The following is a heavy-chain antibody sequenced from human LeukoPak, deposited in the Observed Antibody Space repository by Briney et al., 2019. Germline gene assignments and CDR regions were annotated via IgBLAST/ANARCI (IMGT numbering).Heavy chain of an antibody. CDR3: ARVPYDSSGYYYDY. J-gene: IGHJ4*02. D-gene: IGHD3-22*01. Sequence: ASVKVSCKASGYTFTSYDFNWVRQATGQRPEWMGWMSPNSGDTGYAQKFQDRVTMTRDTSTSTVYMELSSLRSEDTAVYYCARVPYDSSGYYYDYWGQGTLVTVSS. CDR1: GYTFTSYD. V-gene: IGHV1-8*01. CDR2: MSPNSGDT.